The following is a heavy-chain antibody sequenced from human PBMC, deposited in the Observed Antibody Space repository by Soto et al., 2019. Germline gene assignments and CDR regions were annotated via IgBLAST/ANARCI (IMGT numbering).Heavy chain of an antibody. D-gene: IGHD3-16*01. J-gene: IGHJ4*02. V-gene: IGHV4-30-2*02. Sequence: SETLSLTCAVSGGSISSGGYSWSWIRQPPGKGLEWIGYMYHSGSTYYNPSLKSRVTISVDTSKNQFSLKLNSVTAADTAVYYCARWALSDYHFDYWGQGTLVTVSS. CDR3: ARWALSDYHFDY. CDR1: GGSISSGGYS. CDR2: MYHSGST.